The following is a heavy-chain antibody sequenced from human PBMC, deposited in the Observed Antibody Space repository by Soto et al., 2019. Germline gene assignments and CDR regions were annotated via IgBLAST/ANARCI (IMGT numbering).Heavy chain of an antibody. Sequence: PGGSLRLSYAASGFTFSSYAMHWARQAPGKGLEWVAVISDAGSNKYYADSVKGRFTISRDNSKNTLYLQMNSLRAEDTAVYYCARESGWLEVYYYYYGMDVWGQGTTVTVSS. CDR1: GFTFSSYA. J-gene: IGHJ6*02. V-gene: IGHV3-30-3*01. CDR3: ARESGWLEVYYYYYGMDV. D-gene: IGHD6-19*01. CDR2: ISDAGSNK.